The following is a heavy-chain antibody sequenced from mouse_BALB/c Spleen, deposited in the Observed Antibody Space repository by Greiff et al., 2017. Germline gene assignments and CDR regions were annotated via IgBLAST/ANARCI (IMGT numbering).Heavy chain of an antibody. CDR3: ARGGTTVVGGTLDY. V-gene: IGHV2-9*02. D-gene: IGHD1-1*01. Sequence: VQRVESGPGLVAPSQSLSITCTVSGFSLTSYGVHWVRQPPGKGLEWLGVIWAGGSTNYNSALMSRLSISKDNSKSQVFLKMNSLQTDDTAMYYCARGGTTVVGGTLDYWGQGTTLTVSS. CDR1: GFSLTSYG. J-gene: IGHJ2*01. CDR2: IWAGGST.